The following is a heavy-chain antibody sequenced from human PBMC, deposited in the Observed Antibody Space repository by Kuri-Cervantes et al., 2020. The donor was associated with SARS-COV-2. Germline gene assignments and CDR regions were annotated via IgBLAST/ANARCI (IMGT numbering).Heavy chain of an antibody. CDR3: ARGGSTRSLDY. D-gene: IGHD2-2*01. CDR2: IYHSGST. CDR1: GGSISSGGYY. V-gene: IGHV4-30-2*01. Sequence: SETLSLTCTVSGGSISSGGYYWSWIRQPPGKGLEWIGYIYHSGSTYYNPSLKSRVTISVDRSKNQFSLKLSSVTAADTAVYYCARGGSTRSLDYWGQGTLVTVSS. J-gene: IGHJ4*02.